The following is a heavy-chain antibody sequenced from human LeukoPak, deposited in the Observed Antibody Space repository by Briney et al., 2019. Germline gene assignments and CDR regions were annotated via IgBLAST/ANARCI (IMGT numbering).Heavy chain of an antibody. CDR2: IYYSGST. Sequence: PSETLSLTCTVSGGSISSYYWCWIRQPPGKGLEWIGYIYYSGSTNYNPSLKSRVTISVGTSKNQFSLKLSSVTAADTAVYYCARDGSSGWYGSFDYWGQGTLVTVSS. CDR1: GGSISSYY. J-gene: IGHJ4*02. V-gene: IGHV4-59*01. CDR3: ARDGSSGWYGSFDY. D-gene: IGHD6-19*01.